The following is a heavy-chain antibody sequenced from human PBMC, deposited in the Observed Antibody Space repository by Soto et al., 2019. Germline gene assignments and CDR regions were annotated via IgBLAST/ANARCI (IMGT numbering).Heavy chain of an antibody. CDR3: ARGLGLYYFDY. CDR2: INAGNGNT. D-gene: IGHD1-26*01. Sequence: GASLKLSCKASGYTFTSYGIHWVRQAPGQRLEWMGWINAGNGNTKYSQKFQGRVTITRDTSASTAYMELSSLRSEDTAVYYCARGLGLYYFDYWGQGTLVTVSS. CDR1: GYTFTSYG. V-gene: IGHV1-3*01. J-gene: IGHJ4*02.